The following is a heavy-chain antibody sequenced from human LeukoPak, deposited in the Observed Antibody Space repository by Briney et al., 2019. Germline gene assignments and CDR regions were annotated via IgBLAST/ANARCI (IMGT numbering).Heavy chain of an antibody. CDR2: FSGSGGNT. D-gene: IGHD3-9*01. Sequence: GGSLRLSCAASGFTFSNYGMSWVRQAPGKGLEWVSAFSGSGGNTYYAASVKGRFTISRDNSRNTLFLQMNSLRAEDTAVYYCAKEERYFAWLFPSYFDCWGPGILVTVSS. J-gene: IGHJ4*02. V-gene: IGHV3-23*01. CDR1: GFTFSNYG. CDR3: AKEERYFAWLFPSYFDC.